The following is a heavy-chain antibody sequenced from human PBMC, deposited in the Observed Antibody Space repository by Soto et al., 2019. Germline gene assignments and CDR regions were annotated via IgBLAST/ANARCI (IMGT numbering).Heavy chain of an antibody. D-gene: IGHD3-22*01. V-gene: IGHV1-69*01. J-gene: IGHJ4*02. CDR3: ARVYYDSSGYYEWDY. CDR2: IIPIFGTA. CDR1: GGTFSSYA. Sequence: QVQLVQSGAEVKKPGSSVKVSCKASGGTFSSYAISWVRQAPGQGLEWMGGIIPIFGTANYAQKFQGRVTITADESTSTAYMELSSLRSDDTAVYYCARVYYDSSGYYEWDYWGQGTLVTVSS.